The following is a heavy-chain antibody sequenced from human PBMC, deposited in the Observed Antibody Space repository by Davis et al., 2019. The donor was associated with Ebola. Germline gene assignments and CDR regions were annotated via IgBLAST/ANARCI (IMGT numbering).Heavy chain of an antibody. CDR1: GFSFSDHY. CDR2: IKQDGSKQ. J-gene: IGHJ4*02. Sequence: GGSLRLSCAASGFSFSDHYMDWVRQAPGKGLEWVANIKQDGSKQYYVDSVKGRFTISRDNAKNSLYLQMNGLRAEDTAVYFCARDEGNSNYWGQGTLVAVSS. CDR3: ARDEGNSNY. V-gene: IGHV3-7*03.